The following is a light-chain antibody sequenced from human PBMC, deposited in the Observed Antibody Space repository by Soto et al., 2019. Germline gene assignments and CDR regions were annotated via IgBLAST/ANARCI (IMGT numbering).Light chain of an antibody. CDR3: QQANSCPLT. J-gene: IGKJ4*01. V-gene: IGKV1-12*01. Sequence: DLQMTQSASTLSVSVVYSVTITCRASQTISNWLTWYQQKPGKAPKLLIYAASSLQSGVPSRFSGSGSGTDFTLTISSLQPEDFATYYCQQANSCPLTFGGGTKVDIK. CDR2: AAS. CDR1: QTISNW.